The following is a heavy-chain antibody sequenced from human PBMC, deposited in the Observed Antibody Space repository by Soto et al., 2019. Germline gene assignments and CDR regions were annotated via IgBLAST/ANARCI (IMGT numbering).Heavy chain of an antibody. CDR3: VKDSQGDCSTTSCYLSY. J-gene: IGHJ4*02. D-gene: IGHD2-2*01. CDR1: GSTFSSYA. CDR2: ISLYGIGT. Sequence: GGSLRLSCLASGSTFSSYAMHWVRQAPGKGLEYVSAISLYGIGTYYADSVKGRFTISRDNSKNTLYLQLSDLRVDDTAVYYCVKDSQGDCSTTSCYLSYWGQGTRVTVSS. V-gene: IGHV3-64D*06.